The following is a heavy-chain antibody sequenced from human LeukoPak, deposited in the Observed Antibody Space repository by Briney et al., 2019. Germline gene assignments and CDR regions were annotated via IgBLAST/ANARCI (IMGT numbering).Heavy chain of an antibody. CDR1: GGSISSYY. CDR3: ARETKYDILTGYYLGDWFDP. D-gene: IGHD3-9*01. J-gene: IGHJ5*02. Sequence: SETLSLTCTVSGGSISSYYWSWIRQPPGKGLEWIGYIYYSGSTNYNPSLKSRVTISVDTSKNQFSLKLSSVTAADTAVYYCARETKYDILTGYYLGDWFDPWGQGTLVTVSS. CDR2: IYYSGST. V-gene: IGHV4-59*01.